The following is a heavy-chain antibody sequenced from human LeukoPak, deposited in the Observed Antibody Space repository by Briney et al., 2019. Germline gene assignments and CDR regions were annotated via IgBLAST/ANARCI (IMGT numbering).Heavy chain of an antibody. V-gene: IGHV1-2*02. D-gene: IGHD1-14*01. J-gene: IGHJ3*02. CDR2: INPNSGGT. CDR3: ARDLELPNWNHDFDI. Sequence: ASVKVSCKASGYTFTGYYMHWVRQAPGQGLEWMGWINPNSGGTNYAQKFQGRVTMTRDTSISTAYMELSRLRSDDTAVYYCARDLELPNWNHDFDIWGQGTMVTVSS. CDR1: GYTFTGYY.